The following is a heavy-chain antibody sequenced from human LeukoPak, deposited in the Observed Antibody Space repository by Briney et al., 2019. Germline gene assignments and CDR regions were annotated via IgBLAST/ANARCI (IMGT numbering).Heavy chain of an antibody. Sequence: ASVKVSCKASGYTFTSYVSWVRQAPGQGLEWMGWISAYNGNTNYAQKLQGRVTMTTDTSTSTAYMELRSLRSDDTAVYYCARDPGIPAAISHDYWGQGTLVTVSS. CDR2: ISAYNGNT. CDR3: ARDPGIPAAISHDY. J-gene: IGHJ4*02. CDR1: GYTFTSY. D-gene: IGHD2-2*01. V-gene: IGHV1-18*01.